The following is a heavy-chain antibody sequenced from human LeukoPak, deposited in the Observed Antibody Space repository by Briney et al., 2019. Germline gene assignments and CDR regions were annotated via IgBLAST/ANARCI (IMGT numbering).Heavy chain of an antibody. CDR1: GFTFSSNW. CDR2: ISVGAEYI. Sequence: GGSLRLSCAASGFTFSSNWMHWVRQAPGKGLEWVSTISVGAEYIFYADSVKGRFTISRDDSNNALYLQMHSLRAEDTALYYCASGPPFLKYFEYWGQGTLVTVSS. CDR3: ASGPPFLKYFEY. V-gene: IGHV3-23*01. J-gene: IGHJ4*02. D-gene: IGHD3-3*01.